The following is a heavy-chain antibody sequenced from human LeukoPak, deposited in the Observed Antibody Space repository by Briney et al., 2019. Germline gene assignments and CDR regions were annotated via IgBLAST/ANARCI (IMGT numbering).Heavy chain of an antibody. J-gene: IGHJ4*02. V-gene: IGHV3-30*02. CDR2: IRYDGSNK. Sequence: GGSLRLSCAASGFAFSSYGMHWVRQAPGKGLEWVALIRYDGSNKYYADSVKGRFTISRDNSKNTLYLQMNSLRAEDTAVYYCAKDPRWVALVPGWYFDYWGQGTLVTVSS. D-gene: IGHD2-2*01. CDR1: GFAFSSYG. CDR3: AKDPRWVALVPGWYFDY.